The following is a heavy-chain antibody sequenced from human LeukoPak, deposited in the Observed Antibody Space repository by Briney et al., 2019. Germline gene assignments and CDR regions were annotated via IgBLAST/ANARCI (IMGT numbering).Heavy chain of an antibody. Sequence: SETLSLTCTVSGGSISSGSYYWSWIRQPAGKGLEWIGRIYTSGSTNYNPSLKSRVTISVDTSKNQFSLKLSSVTAADTPVYYCARSGSYSFWFDPWGQGTLVTVSS. J-gene: IGHJ5*02. CDR2: IYTSGST. V-gene: IGHV4-61*02. D-gene: IGHD1-26*01. CDR1: GGSISSGSYY. CDR3: ARSGSYSFWFDP.